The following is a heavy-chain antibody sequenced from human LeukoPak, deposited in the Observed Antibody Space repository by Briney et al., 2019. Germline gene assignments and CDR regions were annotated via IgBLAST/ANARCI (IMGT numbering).Heavy chain of an antibody. CDR2: ISWNSGSI. CDR3: AKDNAHRGYSYGYDQRGAFDI. D-gene: IGHD5-18*01. Sequence: GGSLRLSCAASGFTFDDYAMHWVRQAPGKGLEWVSGISWNSGSIGYADSVKGRFTISRDNAKNSLYLQMNSLRAEDTALCYCAKDNAHRGYSYGYDQRGAFDIWGQGTMVTVSS. V-gene: IGHV3-9*01. J-gene: IGHJ3*02. CDR1: GFTFDDYA.